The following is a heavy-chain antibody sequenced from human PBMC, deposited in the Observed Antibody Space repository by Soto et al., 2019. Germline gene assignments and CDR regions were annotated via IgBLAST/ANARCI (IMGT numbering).Heavy chain of an antibody. CDR3: ARDRYSSGWYDFDY. J-gene: IGHJ4*02. CDR1: GFTFSSYG. D-gene: IGHD6-19*01. CDR2: IWYDGSNK. Sequence: QVQLLESGGGVVQPGRSLRLSCAASGFTFSSYGMHWVSQAPGKGLEWVAVIWYDGSNKYYADSVKGRFTISRDNSKNTLYLQMNSLRAEDTAVYYCARDRYSSGWYDFDYWGQGTLVTVSS. V-gene: IGHV3-33*01.